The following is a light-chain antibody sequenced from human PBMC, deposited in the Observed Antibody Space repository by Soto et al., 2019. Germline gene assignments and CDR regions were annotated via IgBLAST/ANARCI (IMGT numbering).Light chain of an antibody. CDR1: SSDVGAYTF. Sequence: QSALTQPASVSGSPGQSITISCTGTSSDVGAYTFVSWYQQHPDKVPKLMIFDVSRRPSGVSDRFSGYKSGNTASLTISGLQPEDEADYYCSSYTSSSTHVFGSGTKLTVL. CDR3: SSYTSSSTHV. CDR2: DVS. V-gene: IGLV2-14*03. J-gene: IGLJ1*01.